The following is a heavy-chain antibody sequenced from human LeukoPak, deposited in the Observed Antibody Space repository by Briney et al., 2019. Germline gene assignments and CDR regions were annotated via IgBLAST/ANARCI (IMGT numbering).Heavy chain of an antibody. CDR3: ARRIVGGHLGDY. V-gene: IGHV1-18*01. CDR1: GYMFSNYG. Sequence: ASVKVSCKASGYMFSNYGMSWARQAPGQGLEWMGWISAKNGNIDYAQKFQGRVTMTADRSTSTAYMELRSLRSDDTAVYYCARRIVGGHLGDYWGQGTLVTVSS. D-gene: IGHD1-26*01. J-gene: IGHJ4*02. CDR2: ISAKNGNI.